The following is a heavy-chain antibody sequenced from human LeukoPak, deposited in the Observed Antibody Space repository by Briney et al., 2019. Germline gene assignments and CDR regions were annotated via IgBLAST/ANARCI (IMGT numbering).Heavy chain of an antibody. V-gene: IGHV3-48*03. D-gene: IGHD2-8*01. Sequence: PGGSLRLSCAASGFTFSSYEMNWVRQAPGKGLEWVSYISSSGSTIYYADSVKGRFTISRDNAKNSLYLQMNSLRAEDTAVYYCARVLYCTNGVCYMEYYCYYGMDVWGQGTTVTVSS. CDR3: ARVLYCTNGVCYMEYYCYYGMDV. CDR2: ISSSGSTI. J-gene: IGHJ6*02. CDR1: GFTFSSYE.